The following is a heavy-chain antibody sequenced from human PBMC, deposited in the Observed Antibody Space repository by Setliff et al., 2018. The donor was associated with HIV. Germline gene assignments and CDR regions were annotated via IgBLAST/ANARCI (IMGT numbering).Heavy chain of an antibody. CDR1: GGFSSIGSFY. D-gene: IGHD5-18*01. CDR3: ARRRVDAAKAAFDY. CDR2: IYRTGSD. Sequence: PSETLSLTCTVSGGFSSIGSFYWGWIRQSAGKGLEWFGHIYRTGSDNYNPSLKSRLTISVDTSKNQISLNLSSVTAADTAVYYCARRRVDAAKAAFDYWGQGTLVTVSS. V-gene: IGHV4-61*09. J-gene: IGHJ4*02.